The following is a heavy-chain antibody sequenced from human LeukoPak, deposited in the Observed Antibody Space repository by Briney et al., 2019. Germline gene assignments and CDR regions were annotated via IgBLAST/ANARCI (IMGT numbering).Heavy chain of an antibody. CDR1: GGSISSGSYY. D-gene: IGHD3-22*01. CDR3: ARGLRTYYYDSSGYLDLQGHFDY. CDR2: IHYSGST. Sequence: SETLSLTCTVSGGSISSGSYYWSWIRQPAGMGLECIGRIHYSGSTYYNPSLKSRVTISVDTSKNQFSLKLSSVTAADTAVYYCARGLRTYYYDSSGYLDLQGHFDYWGQGTLVTVSS. J-gene: IGHJ4*02. V-gene: IGHV4-39*07.